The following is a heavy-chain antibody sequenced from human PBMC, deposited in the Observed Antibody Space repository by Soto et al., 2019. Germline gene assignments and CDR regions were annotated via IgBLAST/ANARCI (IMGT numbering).Heavy chain of an antibody. V-gene: IGHV4-4*02. J-gene: IGHJ6*02. CDR3: ARMGYCSGGRCYPVYYGMDV. CDR2: IYHSGTT. Sequence: SETLSLTCTVSGGSISSSDWWSWVLLSPWKGLEWLGQIYHSGTTKYNPPLRSRVTISLDKSKNQSSLKLSSVNAADTGVYYCARMGYCSGGRCYPVYYGMDVWGQGTKVTVSS. CDR1: GGSISSSDW. D-gene: IGHD2-15*01.